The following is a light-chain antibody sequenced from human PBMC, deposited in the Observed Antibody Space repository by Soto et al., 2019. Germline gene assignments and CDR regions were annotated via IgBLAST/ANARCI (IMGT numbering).Light chain of an antibody. CDR1: QSVGTN. J-gene: IGKJ5*01. CDR3: KQYNNWPPIT. V-gene: IGKV3-15*01. Sequence: EIVMTQSPATLSVSPGERATLSCRASQSVGTNLAWYQQKPGQAPWLLIYDASSRATGIPARFSGSGSGTEFTLTISSLQSEDFAVYYCKQYNNWPPITFGQGTRLEIK. CDR2: DAS.